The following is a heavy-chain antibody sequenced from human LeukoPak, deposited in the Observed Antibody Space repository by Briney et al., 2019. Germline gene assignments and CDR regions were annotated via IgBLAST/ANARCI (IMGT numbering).Heavy chain of an antibody. CDR1: GDGFDDYW. CDR2: IHPSSSLT. CDR3: ARRAQLGRLVVDWFDP. Sequence: GESLKISCRVSGDGFDDYWIGWVRHMSGEGLQWVAIIHPSSSLTHYSPSFQGRVSISADRAITTAYLQWNSLRTSDTAMYFCARRAQLGRLVVDWFDPWGQGTLVTVSS. D-gene: IGHD1-26*01. V-gene: IGHV5-51*01. J-gene: IGHJ5*02.